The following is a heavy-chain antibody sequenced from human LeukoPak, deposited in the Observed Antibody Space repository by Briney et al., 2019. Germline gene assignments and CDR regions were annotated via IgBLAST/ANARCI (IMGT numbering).Heavy chain of an antibody. Sequence: ASVKVSCKTSGYTFSDYTINWVRQAPGQGLEWMGWINTNTGNPTYARDFRGRFVLSVHTSVNTAYLEISGLNTEDTAVYYCAMSSRVVIGLLDYWGQGALVAVSS. CDR1: GYTFSDYT. D-gene: IGHD3-10*01. V-gene: IGHV7-4-1*01. J-gene: IGHJ4*02. CDR3: AMSSRVVIGLLDY. CDR2: INTNTGNP.